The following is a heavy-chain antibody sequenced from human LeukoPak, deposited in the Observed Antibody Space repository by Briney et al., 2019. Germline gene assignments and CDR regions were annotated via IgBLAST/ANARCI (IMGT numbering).Heavy chain of an antibody. CDR1: GGSISSGGYS. Sequence: SQTLSLTCAVSGGSISSGGYSWSWIRQPPGKGLEWIGYIYHSGSTYYNPSLKSRVTISVDRSKNQFSLKLSSVTAADTAAYYCAAHPGYSRLFDYWGQGTLVTVSS. D-gene: IGHD6-13*01. J-gene: IGHJ4*02. CDR3: AAHPGYSRLFDY. CDR2: IYHSGST. V-gene: IGHV4-30-2*01.